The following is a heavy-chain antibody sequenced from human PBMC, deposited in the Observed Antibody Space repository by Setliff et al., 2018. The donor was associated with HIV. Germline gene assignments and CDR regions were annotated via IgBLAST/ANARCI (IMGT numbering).Heavy chain of an antibody. D-gene: IGHD3-22*01. J-gene: IGHJ1*01. CDR2: FDPEDVET. CDR3: ATVRAYYYDSSGQEYFQH. V-gene: IGHV1-24*01. CDR1: GYTLTELS. Sequence: ASVKVSCKVSGYTLTELSMHWVRQAPGKGLEWMGGFDPEDVETIYAQKFQGRVTMTEDTSTDTAYMEPNSLRSEDTAMYYCATVRAYYYDSSGQEYFQHWGQGTLVTVSS.